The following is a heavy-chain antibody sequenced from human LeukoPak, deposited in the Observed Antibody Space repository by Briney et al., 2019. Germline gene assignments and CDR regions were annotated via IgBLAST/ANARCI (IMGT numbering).Heavy chain of an antibody. CDR1: GFTFSSYA. CDR3: AKDPVVVLRVDY. V-gene: IGHV3-23*01. D-gene: IGHD2-15*01. J-gene: IGHJ4*02. Sequence: PGGSLRLSCAASGFTFSSYAMSWVRQAPGKGLEWVSAISGSGGSTYYAASVKGRFTISRDNSKNTLYLQMNSLRAEDTAVYYCAKDPVVVLRVDYWGQGTLVTVSS. CDR2: ISGSGGST.